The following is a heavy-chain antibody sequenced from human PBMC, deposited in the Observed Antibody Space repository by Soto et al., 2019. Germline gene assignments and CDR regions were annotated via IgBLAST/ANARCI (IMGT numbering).Heavy chain of an antibody. CDR3: ARAKLLWFGELLFSVPVYHYYGMDV. CDR1: GDSVSSNSAA. CDR2: TYYRSKWYN. V-gene: IGHV6-1*01. Sequence: SQTLSLTCAISGDSVSSNSAAWNWIRQSPSRGLEWLGRTYYRSKWYNDYAVSVKSRITINPDTSKNQFSLQLNSVTPEDTAVYYCARAKLLWFGELLFSVPVYHYYGMDVWGQGTTVTVSS. J-gene: IGHJ6*02. D-gene: IGHD3-10*01.